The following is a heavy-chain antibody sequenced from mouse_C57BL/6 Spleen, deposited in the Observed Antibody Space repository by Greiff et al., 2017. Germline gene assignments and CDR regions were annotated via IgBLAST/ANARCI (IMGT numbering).Heavy chain of an antibody. CDR1: GFTFSSYG. J-gene: IGHJ1*03. CDR2: ISSGGSYT. Sequence: EVMLVESGGDLVKPGGSLKLSCAASGFTFSSYGMSWVRQTPDKRLEWVATISSGGSYTYYPDSVTGRFTISRDNAKNTLYLQMSSLKSEDTAMYYCARQEYFDVWGTGTTVTVSS. CDR3: ARQEYFDV. V-gene: IGHV5-6*01.